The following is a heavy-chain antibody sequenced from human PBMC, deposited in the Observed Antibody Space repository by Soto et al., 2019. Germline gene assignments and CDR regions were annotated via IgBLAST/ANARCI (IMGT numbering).Heavy chain of an antibody. CDR1: GFTFSTYW. CDR2: IKEDGSEK. D-gene: IGHD3-22*01. V-gene: IGHV3-7*01. Sequence: GGSLRLSCAASGFTFSTYWMSWVRQAPGKGLEWVANIKEDGSEKYYVDSVEGRFTISRDNAKNSLYLQMASLRAEDTALYYCARGWGYFDSSGFPYLYAMDVWGQGTTVTVSS. CDR3: ARGWGYFDSSGFPYLYAMDV. J-gene: IGHJ6*02.